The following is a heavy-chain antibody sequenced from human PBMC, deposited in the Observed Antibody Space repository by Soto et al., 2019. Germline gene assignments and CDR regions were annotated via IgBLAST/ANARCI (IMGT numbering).Heavy chain of an antibody. J-gene: IGHJ4*02. CDR3: ARDRSAYSSGWYYFDY. Sequence: QVQLVQSGAEVKKPGASVKVSCKSSGYTFTSYGISWVRQAPGQGLEWMGWISAYNGNTNYAQKLHGRVTMTTDTSTSTAYMELRSLRSDDTAVYYCARDRSAYSSGWYYFDYWGQGTLVTVSS. CDR2: ISAYNGNT. V-gene: IGHV1-18*01. CDR1: GYTFTSYG. D-gene: IGHD6-19*01.